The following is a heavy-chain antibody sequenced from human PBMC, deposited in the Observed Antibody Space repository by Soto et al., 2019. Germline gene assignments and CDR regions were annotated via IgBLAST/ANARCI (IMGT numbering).Heavy chain of an antibody. D-gene: IGHD2-15*01. V-gene: IGHV4-31*03. CDR3: ARGPLGYCSGGSCDGIDY. CDR1: GGSISSGGYY. Sequence: SETLSLTCTVSGGSISSGGYYWSWIRQHPGKGLEWIGYIYYSGSTYYKPYLKSRVTISVDTSKNQFSLKLSSVTAAVTAVYYCARGPLGYCSGGSCDGIDYWGQGTLVTVSS. CDR2: IYYSGST. J-gene: IGHJ4*02.